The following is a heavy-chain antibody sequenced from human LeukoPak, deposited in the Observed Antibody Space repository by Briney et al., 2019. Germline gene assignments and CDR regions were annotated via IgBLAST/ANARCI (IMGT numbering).Heavy chain of an antibody. V-gene: IGHV3-30*02. D-gene: IGHD6-6*01. CDR2: IRYDGSNNK. CDR1: GFAFRSYA. Sequence: PGGSLRLSCAASGFAFRSYAMHWVRQAPGKGLEWVASIRYDGSNNKYYADSVKGRFTISRDNSKNTLYLQMNSLRAEDTAAYYCAKDAVASRLWYYYNMDFWGKGTTVTVSS. J-gene: IGHJ6*03. CDR3: AKDAVASRLWYYYNMDF.